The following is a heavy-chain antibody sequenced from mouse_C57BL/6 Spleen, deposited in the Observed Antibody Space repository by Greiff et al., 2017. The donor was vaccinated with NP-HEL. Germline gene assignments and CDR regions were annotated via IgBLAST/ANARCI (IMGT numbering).Heavy chain of an antibody. CDR3: TRDPDYDAGYYFDY. CDR2: ISSGGDYI. J-gene: IGHJ2*01. D-gene: IGHD2-4*01. V-gene: IGHV5-9-1*02. CDR1: GFTFSSYA. Sequence: EVQRVESGEGLVKPGGSLKLSCAASGFTFSSYAMSWVRQTPEKRLEWVAYISSGGDYIYYADTVKGRFTISRDNARNTLYLQMSSLKSEDTAMYYCTRDPDYDAGYYFDYWGQGTTLTVSS.